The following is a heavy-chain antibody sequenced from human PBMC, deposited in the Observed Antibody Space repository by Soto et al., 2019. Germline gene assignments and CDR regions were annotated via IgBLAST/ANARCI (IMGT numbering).Heavy chain of an antibody. D-gene: IGHD1-1*01. CDR2: INPSGGST. CDR1: GYTFTSYY. V-gene: IGHV1-46*01. Sequence: ASVKVSCKASGYTFTSYYMHWVRQAPGQGLEWMGIINPSGGSTSYAQKFQGRVTMTRDTSTSTVYMELSSLRSEDTAVYYCAKAWNDVEWFDPWGQGTLVTVSS. CDR3: AKAWNDVEWFDP. J-gene: IGHJ5*02.